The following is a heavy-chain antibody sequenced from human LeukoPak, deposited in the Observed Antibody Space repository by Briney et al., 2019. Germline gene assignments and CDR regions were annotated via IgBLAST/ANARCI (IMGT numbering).Heavy chain of an antibody. CDR1: KFTFNNYA. D-gene: IGHD1-26*01. J-gene: IGHJ6*03. Sequence: GGSLRLSCAASKFTFNNYAMSWVRQAPGKGLEWVSAVSGSGFSTYYADSVKGRSTISRDNSNNSLYLQMNSLRAEDTAVYYCARVHSGSYQYYYYYYMDVWGKGTTVTVSS. CDR3: ARVHSGSYQYYYYYYMDV. CDR2: VSGSGFST. V-gene: IGHV3-23*01.